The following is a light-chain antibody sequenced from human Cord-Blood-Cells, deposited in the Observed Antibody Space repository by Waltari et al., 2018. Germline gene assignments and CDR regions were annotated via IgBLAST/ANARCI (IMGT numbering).Light chain of an antibody. CDR2: AAS. V-gene: IGKV1-39*01. J-gene: IGKJ4*01. CDR3: QQSYSTPRLT. CDR1: QSISSY. Sequence: DIQMTQSPSSLSASVGVRVIITCRASQSISSYLNWYQQKPGKAPKLLIYAASSLQSGVPSRFSGSGSGTDFTLTISSLQPEDFATYYCQQSYSTPRLTFGGGTKVEIK.